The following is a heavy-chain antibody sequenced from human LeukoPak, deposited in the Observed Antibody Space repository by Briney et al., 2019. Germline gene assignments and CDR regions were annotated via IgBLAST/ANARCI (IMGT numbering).Heavy chain of an antibody. D-gene: IGHD3-22*01. CDR3: ARVLSYYDSSGPFRY. Sequence: GGSLRLSCAASGFTFRDYYMSWIRQAPGKGLEWVSYISSGGSGMYYVDSVKGRFTISRDNANNSPYLQMNSLRAEDTAVYYCARVLSYYDSSGPFRYWGQGTLVTVSS. J-gene: IGHJ4*02. CDR1: GFTFRDYY. CDR2: ISSGGSGM. V-gene: IGHV3-11*04.